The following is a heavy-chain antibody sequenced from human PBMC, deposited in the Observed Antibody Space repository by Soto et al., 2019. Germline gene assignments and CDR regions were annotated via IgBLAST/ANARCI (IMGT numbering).Heavy chain of an antibody. CDR2: IIPILGIA. Sequence: SVKVSCKACGGTFSSYTISGVRQAPGQGLEWMGRIIPILGIANYAQKFQGRVTITADKSTSTAYMELSSLRSEDTAVYYCAREPQHCSSTSCPLDIWGQGTMVTVSS. J-gene: IGHJ3*02. CDR1: GGTFSSYT. D-gene: IGHD2-2*01. V-gene: IGHV1-69*04. CDR3: AREPQHCSSTSCPLDI.